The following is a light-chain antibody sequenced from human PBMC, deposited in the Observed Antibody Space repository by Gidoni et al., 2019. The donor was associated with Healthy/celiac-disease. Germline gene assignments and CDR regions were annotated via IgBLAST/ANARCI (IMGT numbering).Light chain of an antibody. Sequence: EIVMTQSPATLSVSPGERATLSCRARQSVSSNLAWYQQKPGQAPRLLIYGASTRATGIPARFSGSVSGTEFTLTISILQSEDFAVYYCQQYNNWPYTFGQWTKLEIK. CDR1: QSVSSN. J-gene: IGKJ2*01. CDR2: GAS. CDR3: QQYNNWPYT. V-gene: IGKV3-15*01.